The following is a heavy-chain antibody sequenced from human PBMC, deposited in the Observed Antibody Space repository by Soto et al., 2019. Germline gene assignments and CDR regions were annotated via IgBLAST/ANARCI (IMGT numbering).Heavy chain of an antibody. D-gene: IGHD6-13*01. V-gene: IGHV3-48*01. CDR2: ISSSSSTI. CDR1: GFTFSSYS. Sequence: EVQLVESGGGLVQPGGSLRLSCAASGFTFSSYSMNWVRQAPGKGLEWVSYISSSSSTIYYADSVKGRFTISRDNAKNSLYLQMNSLRAEDTAVYYCAREVYSSSWYSNWFDSWGQGTLVTVSS. CDR3: AREVYSSSWYSNWFDS. J-gene: IGHJ5*01.